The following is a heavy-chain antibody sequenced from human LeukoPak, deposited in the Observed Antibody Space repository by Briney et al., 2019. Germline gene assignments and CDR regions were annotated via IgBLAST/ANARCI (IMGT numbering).Heavy chain of an antibody. CDR1: GFAFSNYE. CDR3: ARDSLHDYGGTGYGYYFDY. CDR2: ISSSGGLT. Sequence: PGGSLRLSCAASGFAFSNYEMIWVRQAPGKEPEWVSYISSSGGLTYYADSVKGRFTVSRDNAKDSLFLHMNSLRVEDTAIHYCARDSLHDYGGTGYGYYFDYWGQGTLVTVSS. V-gene: IGHV3-48*03. J-gene: IGHJ4*02. D-gene: IGHD4/OR15-4a*01.